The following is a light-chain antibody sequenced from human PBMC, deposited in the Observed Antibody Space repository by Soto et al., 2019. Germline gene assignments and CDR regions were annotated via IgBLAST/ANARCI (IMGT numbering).Light chain of an antibody. V-gene: IGKV1D-12*01. CDR2: AAS. CDR3: QQGKNFPVT. J-gene: IGKJ5*01. CDR1: QDISRW. Sequence: DVQMTQSPSSVSASVGDRVTITCRASQDISRWLAWYQQKPGQAPKFLIYAASNLQSGDPSRFSGSGSGTDFALTISSLQPEDFATYYCQQGKNFPVTVGQGTRLEMK.